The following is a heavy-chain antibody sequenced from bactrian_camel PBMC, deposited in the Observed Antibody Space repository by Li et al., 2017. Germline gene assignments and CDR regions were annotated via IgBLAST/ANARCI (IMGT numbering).Heavy chain of an antibody. V-gene: IGHV3S53*01. CDR1: GYPDTC. Sequence: HVQLVESGGGSVEVGGSLSLSCVVVSGYPDTCMGWFRQAPGKDHEGVATIDPNGAEDYAGPMSGRITISRENAKNTLYLELNSLKVEDTAQYYCVAVGPIRGVCRHTMTPFAKLRGQGTQVTVS. CDR3: VAVGPIRGVCRHTMTPFAKL. D-gene: IGHD2*01. J-gene: IGHJ4*01. CDR2: IDPNGAE.